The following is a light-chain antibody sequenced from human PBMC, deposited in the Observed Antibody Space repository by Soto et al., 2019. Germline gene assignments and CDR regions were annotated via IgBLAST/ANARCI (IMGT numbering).Light chain of an antibody. J-gene: IGKJ1*01. V-gene: IGKV3-11*01. CDR2: DAS. CDR3: QQRSNWPRGT. CDR1: QSVSSY. Sequence: EIVLTQSPATLSLSPGDRATLSCRASQSVSSYLAWYQQKPGQAPRLLIYDASNRATGIPARFSGSGSGTDFTLTISSLAPEDFAVYYCQQRSNWPRGTFGQGTKVEIK.